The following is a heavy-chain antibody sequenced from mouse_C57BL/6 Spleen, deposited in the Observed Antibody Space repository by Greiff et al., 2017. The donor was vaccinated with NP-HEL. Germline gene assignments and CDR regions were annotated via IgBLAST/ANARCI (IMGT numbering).Heavy chain of an antibody. D-gene: IGHD4-1*01. CDR2: INPGSGGT. CDR1: GYAFTNYL. Sequence: LVESGAELVRPGTSVKVSCKASGYAFTNYLIEWVKQRPGQGLEWIGVINPGSGGTNYNEKFKGKATLTADKSSSTAYMQLSSLTSEDSAVYFCARGNWEGAMDYWGQGTSVTVSS. J-gene: IGHJ4*01. V-gene: IGHV1-54*01. CDR3: ARGNWEGAMDY.